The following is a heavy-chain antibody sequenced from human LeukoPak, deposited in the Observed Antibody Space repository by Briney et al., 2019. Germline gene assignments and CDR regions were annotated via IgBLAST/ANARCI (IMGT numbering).Heavy chain of an antibody. V-gene: IGHV3-64*01. CDR1: GFTFSSYA. CDR2: ISSNGGST. Sequence: GGSLRLSCAASGFTFSSYAMHWVRQAPGKGLEYVSAISSNGGSTYYANSVKGRFTISRDNSKNTLYLQMGSLRAEDMAVYYCARGITIPALRFDPWGQGTLVTASS. D-gene: IGHD3-3*01. CDR3: ARGITIPALRFDP. J-gene: IGHJ5*02.